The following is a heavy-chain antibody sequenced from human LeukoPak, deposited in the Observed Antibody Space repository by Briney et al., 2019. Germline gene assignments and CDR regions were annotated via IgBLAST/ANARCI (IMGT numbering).Heavy chain of an antibody. CDR1: GGSISSYY. Sequence: SETLSLTCTVSGGSISSYYWSWIRQPPGKGLEWIGCIYYSGSTNYNPSLKSRVTISVDTSKNQFSLKLSSVTAADTAVYYCARDGGRDGYNSFDYWGQGTLVTVSS. CDR3: ARDGGRDGYNSFDY. J-gene: IGHJ4*02. D-gene: IGHD5-24*01. CDR2: IYYSGST. V-gene: IGHV4-59*01.